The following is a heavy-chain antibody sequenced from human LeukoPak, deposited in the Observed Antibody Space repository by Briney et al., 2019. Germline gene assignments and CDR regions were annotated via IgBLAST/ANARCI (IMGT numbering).Heavy chain of an antibody. CDR2: ISSNGGST. CDR1: GFTFSSYA. J-gene: IGHJ4*02. Sequence: PGGSLRLSCAASGFTFSSYAMHWVRQAPGKGLEYVSGISSNGGSTYYANSVKGRFTISRDNAKNSLYLQMNSLRAEDTAVYYCARDWVYDSSGYNSATLPYYFDYWGQGTLVTVSS. V-gene: IGHV3-64*01. D-gene: IGHD3-22*01. CDR3: ARDWVYDSSGYNSATLPYYFDY.